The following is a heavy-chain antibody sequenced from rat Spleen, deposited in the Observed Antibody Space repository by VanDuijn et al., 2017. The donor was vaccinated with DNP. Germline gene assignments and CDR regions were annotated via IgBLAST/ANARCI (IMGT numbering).Heavy chain of an antibody. CDR1: SYSITSNY. CDR3: AGGRGPFAY. Sequence: EVQLQESGPGLVKPSQSLSLTCSVTSYSITSNYWGWIRKFPGNKMEWIGHISYSGSTSYIPSLKSRLSITRDTSKNQFFLQLNFVTTEDTATYYCAGGRGPFAYWGQGTLVTVSS. CDR2: ISYSGST. V-gene: IGHV3-1*01. J-gene: IGHJ3*01. D-gene: IGHD4-3*01.